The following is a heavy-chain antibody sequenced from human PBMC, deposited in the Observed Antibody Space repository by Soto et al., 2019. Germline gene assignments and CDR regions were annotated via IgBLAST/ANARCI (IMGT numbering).Heavy chain of an antibody. D-gene: IGHD6-19*01. CDR2: IYYSGST. J-gene: IGHJ3*02. V-gene: IGHV4-30-4*01. Sequence: SETLSLTCTVSGGSISSGDYYWSWIRQPPGKGLEWIGYIYYSGSTYYNPSLKSRVTISVDTSKNQFSLKLSSVTAADTAVYHCARTGYSSGWYKAAFDIWGQGTMVTVS. CDR3: ARTGYSSGWYKAAFDI. CDR1: GGSISSGDYY.